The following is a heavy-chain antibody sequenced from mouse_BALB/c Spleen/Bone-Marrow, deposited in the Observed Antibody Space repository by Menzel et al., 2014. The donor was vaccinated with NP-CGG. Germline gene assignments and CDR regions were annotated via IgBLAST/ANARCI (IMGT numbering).Heavy chain of an antibody. CDR1: GFNIKDTY. CDR2: IYPANGDT. CDR3: ARYGNGLMDY. V-gene: IGHV14-3*02. D-gene: IGHD2-1*01. J-gene: IGHJ4*01. Sequence: VQLQQSGAELVKPGASVKLSCTASGFNIKDTYMHWVKQRPEQGLEWIGRIYPANGDTKYDPKFQGKATITADTSSNTAYLQLSSLTSEDTAVYYCARYGNGLMDYWGQGTSGTVSS.